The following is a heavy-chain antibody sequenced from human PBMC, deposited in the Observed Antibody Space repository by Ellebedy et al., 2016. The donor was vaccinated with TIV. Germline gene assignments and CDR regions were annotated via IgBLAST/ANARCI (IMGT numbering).Heavy chain of an antibody. V-gene: IGHV3-23*01. CDR1: GFTFSSYA. D-gene: IGHD3-16*01. Sequence: PGGSLRLSCAASGFTFSSYAMTWVRQAPGKGLEWVSGISGIGSTIEYADPVKGRFTISRDNFENTLYLQMNSLRVEDTAVYYCAKRARGGDWGAQFFDDWGQGTPVTVSS. CDR3: AKRARGGDWGAQFFDD. CDR2: ISGIGSTI. J-gene: IGHJ4*02.